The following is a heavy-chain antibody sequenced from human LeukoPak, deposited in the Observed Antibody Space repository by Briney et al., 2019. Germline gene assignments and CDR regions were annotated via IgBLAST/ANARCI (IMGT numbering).Heavy chain of an antibody. V-gene: IGHV3-66*01. CDR2: MHSGSKT. CDR3: TTESPHSDY. J-gene: IGHJ4*02. CDR1: GFTVSSNY. Sequence: GGSLRLSCAASGFTVSSNYMSWVRQAPGKGLEWVSVMHSGSKTYYADSVKGRFTISRDNSKSTLYLQMNRLRAEDTAVYYCTTESPHSDYWGQGTLVTVSS.